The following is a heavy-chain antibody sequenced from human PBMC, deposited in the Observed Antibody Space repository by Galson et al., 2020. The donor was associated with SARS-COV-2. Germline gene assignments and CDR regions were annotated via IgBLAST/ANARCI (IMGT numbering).Heavy chain of an antibody. D-gene: IGHD3-3*01. CDR2: IKNSGST. CDR1: GDSISSGNYH. J-gene: IGHJ3*02. Sequence: SETLSLTCTVSGDSISSGNYHWSWIRQHPGKGLECIGYIKNSGSTYYNPSVKSPITISLDTSKNQFSLKLNSVTAADTAMYYCARCVPQLENAFDIWGQGAMVTVSS. CDR3: ARCVPQLENAFDI. V-gene: IGHV4-31*01.